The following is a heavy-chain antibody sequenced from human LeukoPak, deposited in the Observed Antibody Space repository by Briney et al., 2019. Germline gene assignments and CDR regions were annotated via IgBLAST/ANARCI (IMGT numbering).Heavy chain of an antibody. Sequence: GGSLGLSCAASGFTFSSYSMNWVRQAPGKGLEWVSSISSSSSYIYYADSVKGRFTISRDNSKNTLYLQMNSLRAEDTAVYYCAKDMWEYSSSSDYWGQGTLVTVSS. CDR2: ISSSSSYI. CDR1: GFTFSSYS. D-gene: IGHD6-6*01. J-gene: IGHJ4*02. CDR3: AKDMWEYSSSSDY. V-gene: IGHV3-21*04.